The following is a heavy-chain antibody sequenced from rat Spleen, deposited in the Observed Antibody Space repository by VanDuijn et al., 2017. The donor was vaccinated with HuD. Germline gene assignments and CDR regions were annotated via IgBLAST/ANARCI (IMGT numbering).Heavy chain of an antibody. Sequence: EVQLVESGGGLVQPGRSLKLSCAASGFTFSDYGVAWVRQAPTTGLEWVASISPSGGATYYRDSVKGRFTISRDNAKSTLYLQMSSLRSEDTATYYCSPLPGRNLAYWGQGVVVTVSS. D-gene: IGHD1-4*01. CDR3: SPLPGRNLAY. CDR2: ISPSGGAT. J-gene: IGHJ2*01. V-gene: IGHV5-29*01. CDR1: GFTFSDYG.